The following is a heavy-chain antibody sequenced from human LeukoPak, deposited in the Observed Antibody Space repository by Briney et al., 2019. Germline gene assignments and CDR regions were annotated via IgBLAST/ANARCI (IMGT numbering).Heavy chain of an antibody. CDR2: IHYTGNT. Sequence: KPSETLSLTCTVSGGSVSCDYWNWIRQPPGKGLEWIGYIHYTGNTNDNPSLKGRVTISMDESKNQFSLKLSSVTAAATALYSCARRSTYGFFDSWGQGTLITVSS. J-gene: IGHJ4*02. CDR1: GGSVSCDY. V-gene: IGHV4-59*08. CDR3: ARRSTYGFFDS. D-gene: IGHD4-17*01.